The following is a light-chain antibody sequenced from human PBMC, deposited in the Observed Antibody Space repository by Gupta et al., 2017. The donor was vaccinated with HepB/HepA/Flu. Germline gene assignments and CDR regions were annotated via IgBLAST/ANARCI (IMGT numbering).Light chain of an antibody. V-gene: IGLV2-11*01. CDR2: DVS. CDR1: SSDVGAYNS. Sequence: QSAPTQPRSVSGSPGQSVTISCTGTSSDVGAYNSVSWYQHHPAKAPKLILYDVSKWPSGVPDRFSGSKFGNTASLTISGLQDEDEADYYCFSYTASDTWVFGGGTKLTVL. J-gene: IGLJ3*02. CDR3: FSYTASDTWV.